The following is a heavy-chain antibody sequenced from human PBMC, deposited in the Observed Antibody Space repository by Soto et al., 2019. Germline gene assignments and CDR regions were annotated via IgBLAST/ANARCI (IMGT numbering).Heavy chain of an antibody. D-gene: IGHD1-7*01. CDR1: GGSISSGDYY. CDR3: ARAWNLRAFDI. CDR2: IYYSGST. J-gene: IGHJ3*02. V-gene: IGHV4-30-4*01. Sequence: QVQLQESGPGLVKPSQTLSLTCTVSGGSISSGDYYWSWIRQPPGKGLEWIGYIYYSGSTYYNPSLKSRVTKSVDTSKNQFSLKLSYMTAADTAVYYCARAWNLRAFDIWGQGTMVTVSS.